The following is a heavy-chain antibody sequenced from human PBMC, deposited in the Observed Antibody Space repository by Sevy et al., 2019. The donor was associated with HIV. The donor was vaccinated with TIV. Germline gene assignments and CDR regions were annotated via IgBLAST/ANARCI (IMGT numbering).Heavy chain of an antibody. J-gene: IGHJ3*02. CDR1: GYTFTSYA. D-gene: IGHD6-13*01. V-gene: IGHV1-3*01. CDR3: ARGYRPLPCSSWYSNAFDI. Sequence: ASVKVSCKASGYTFTSYAMHWVRQAPGQRLEWMGWINAGNGNTKYSQKFQGRVTITRDTSASTAYMELSSLRSEDTAVYYCARGYRPLPCSSWYSNAFDIWGQGTMVTVSS. CDR2: INAGNGNT.